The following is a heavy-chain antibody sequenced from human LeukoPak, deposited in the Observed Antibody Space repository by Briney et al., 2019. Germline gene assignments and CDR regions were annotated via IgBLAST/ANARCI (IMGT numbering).Heavy chain of an antibody. Sequence: SETLSLTCTASGGSISSGDYYWSWIRQPPGKGLEWIGYIYYSGGTYYNPSLKSRVTISVDTSKNQFSLKLSSVTAADTAVYYCARAGYDFWDNWFDPWGQGTLVTVSS. J-gene: IGHJ5*02. CDR3: ARAGYDFWDNWFDP. CDR2: IYYSGGT. D-gene: IGHD3-3*01. V-gene: IGHV4-30-4*01. CDR1: GGSISSGDYY.